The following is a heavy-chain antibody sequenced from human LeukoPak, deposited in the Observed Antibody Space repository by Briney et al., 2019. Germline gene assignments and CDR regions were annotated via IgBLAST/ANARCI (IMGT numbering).Heavy chain of an antibody. D-gene: IGHD3-16*02. CDR3: AIPLMSGTYPHAFDI. Sequence: ASVKVSCKASGYTFTDCYMHWVRRAPGQGLEWMGWINPNSGGTNYAQRFQGRVTMTRDTSISTAYMELNRLRSDDTAIYYYAIPLMSGTYPHAFDIWGQGTMVTVSS. J-gene: IGHJ3*02. CDR1: GYTFTDCY. CDR2: INPNSGGT. V-gene: IGHV1-2*02.